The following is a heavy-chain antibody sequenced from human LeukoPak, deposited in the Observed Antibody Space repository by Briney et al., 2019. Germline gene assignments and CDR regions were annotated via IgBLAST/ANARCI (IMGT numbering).Heavy chain of an antibody. V-gene: IGHV3-53*01. J-gene: IGHJ3*02. Sequence: AGGSLRLSCAASGFTVSSDYMSWVRQAPGKGLGLVSVLYSGGSTYSADSMKGRFTISRDNSKNTLYLQMNSLRAEDTAVYYCARESYDSSGWEALVIWGQGTMVTVSS. CDR3: ARESYDSSGWEALVI. D-gene: IGHD3-22*01. CDR2: LYSGGST. CDR1: GFTVSSDY.